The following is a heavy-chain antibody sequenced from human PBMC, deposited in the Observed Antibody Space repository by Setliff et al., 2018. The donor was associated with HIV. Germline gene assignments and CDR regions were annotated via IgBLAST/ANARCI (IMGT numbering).Heavy chain of an antibody. CDR3: ARETIWSGHSYFDY. D-gene: IGHD3-3*01. J-gene: IGHJ4*02. Sequence: GSLRLSCAASGFTFSSYWMSWVRQAPGKGREWVANIKQDGSEKNYVDSVKGRITISRYNAKNSVYLQMNSLRAEDTAVYYCARETIWSGHSYFDYWGQGTLVTVSS. CDR2: IKQDGSEK. V-gene: IGHV3-7*03. CDR1: GFTFSSYW.